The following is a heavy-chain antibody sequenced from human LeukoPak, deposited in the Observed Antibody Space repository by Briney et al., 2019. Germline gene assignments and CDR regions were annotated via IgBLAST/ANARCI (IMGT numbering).Heavy chain of an antibody. CDR1: GYCFTSYW. V-gene: IGHV5-51*01. CDR3: ARRQVPAAHVDY. J-gene: IGHJ4*02. Sequence: GESLKISCKGSGYCFTSYWIGWGRQMPGEGLEWMGIIYPGDSDTRYSPSFQGQVTISATKSISTAYLQWSRLKASDTAMYYCARRQVPAAHVDYWGQGTLVTVSS. CDR2: IYPGDSDT. D-gene: IGHD2-2*01.